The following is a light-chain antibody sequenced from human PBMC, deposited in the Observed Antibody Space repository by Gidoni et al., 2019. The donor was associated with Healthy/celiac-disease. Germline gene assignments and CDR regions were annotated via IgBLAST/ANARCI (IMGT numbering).Light chain of an antibody. V-gene: IGKV1-33*01. J-gene: IGKJ1*01. CDR2: DAA. CDR1: QDISNY. CDR3: QQYDNLWT. Sequence: GDRVTITCQASQDISNYLNWYQQKPGKAPKLLIYDAANLETEVPSRFSGSGSGTDFTFTISSLQPEDIATYYCQQYDNLWTFGQGTKVEIK.